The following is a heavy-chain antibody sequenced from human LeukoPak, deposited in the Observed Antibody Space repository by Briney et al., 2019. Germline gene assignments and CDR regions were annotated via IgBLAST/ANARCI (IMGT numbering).Heavy chain of an antibody. V-gene: IGHV4-59*11. D-gene: IGHD3-16*01. Sequence: SGTLSLTCSVSGGSISGHYWTWIRQPPGKGLEWIGQIHYTGKPDYNPSLKSRITISVDTSKNQVSLQVSSVTAADSAIYYCARFGVDYDMDVWGHGTTVTVFS. CDR3: ARFGVDYDMDV. CDR2: IHYTGKP. J-gene: IGHJ6*02. CDR1: GGSISGHY.